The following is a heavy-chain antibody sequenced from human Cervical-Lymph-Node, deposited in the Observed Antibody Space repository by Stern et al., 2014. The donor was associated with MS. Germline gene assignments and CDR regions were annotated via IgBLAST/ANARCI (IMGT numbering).Heavy chain of an antibody. D-gene: IGHD6-19*01. Sequence: EVQLVESGGGLVQPGGSLRLSCAASGITVSGTYMSWVRLAPGKGLEWVSVIYSSGATYYADPVMGRFTISRDDSNTTLHAQLNSLRVEDTAVYYCAGGPRQWLGHYYYNYGLDVWGQGTTVTVSS. J-gene: IGHJ6*02. CDR3: AGGPRQWLGHYYYNYGLDV. CDR1: GITVSGTY. CDR2: IYSSGAT. V-gene: IGHV3-66*01.